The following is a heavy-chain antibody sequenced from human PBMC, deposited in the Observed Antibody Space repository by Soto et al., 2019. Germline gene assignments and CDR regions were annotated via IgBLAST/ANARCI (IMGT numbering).Heavy chain of an antibody. D-gene: IGHD5-12*01. J-gene: IGHJ3*02. CDR2: IIPIFGTA. CDR1: GGTFSSYA. CDR3: ARDGYNRIPPAFDI. Sequence: RASVKVSCKASGGTFSSYAISWVRQAPGQGLEWMGGIIPIFGTANYAQKFQGRVTITADESTSTAYMELSSLRSEDTAVYYCARDGYNRIPPAFDIWGQGTMVAVSS. V-gene: IGHV1-69*13.